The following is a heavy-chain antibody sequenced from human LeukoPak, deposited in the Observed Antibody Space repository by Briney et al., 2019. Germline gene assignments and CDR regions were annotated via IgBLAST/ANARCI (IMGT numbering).Heavy chain of an antibody. V-gene: IGHV1-69*08. CDR1: GDTFTSYT. Sequence: SLKISSKASGDTFTSYTISSVRHAPGQRLERIGRITPIFGTANNAQKFQGRVTITADKSTTTAHIERSSVRSQTTPAYYSARDQGEKYQLLSGWGQGTLVTVSS. J-gene: IGHJ4*02. CDR3: ARDQGEKYQLLSG. D-gene: IGHD2-2*01. CDR2: ITPIFGTA.